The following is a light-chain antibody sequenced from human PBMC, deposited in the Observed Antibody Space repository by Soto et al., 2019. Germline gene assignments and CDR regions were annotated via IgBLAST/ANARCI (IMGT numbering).Light chain of an antibody. V-gene: IGLV1-40*01. CDR2: GNN. CDR1: SSNIGAGYD. Sequence: QSVLTQPPSVSGAPGQRGTISCTGSSSNIGAGYDVHWYHQLPGTAPKLLIYGNNNRPSGVPDRFSGSKSGTSASLAITGLQAEDEADYYCQSYDSSLSGYVFGTGTRSPS. CDR3: QSYDSSLSGYV. J-gene: IGLJ1*01.